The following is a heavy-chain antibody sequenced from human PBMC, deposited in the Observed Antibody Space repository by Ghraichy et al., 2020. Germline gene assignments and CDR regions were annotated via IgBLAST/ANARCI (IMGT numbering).Heavy chain of an antibody. Sequence: GGSLRLSWAASGFAFSSDGMRWVRQAPGKGLEWVAVIWYDGSNKYYADSVKGRFTITRDNSKNTLYLQMNSLRAEDTAVYYCARDDRQIDYWGQGTLVTVYS. CDR3: ARDDRQIDY. J-gene: IGHJ4*02. D-gene: IGHD3-22*01. CDR2: IWYDGSNK. V-gene: IGHV3-33*01. CDR1: GFAFSSDG.